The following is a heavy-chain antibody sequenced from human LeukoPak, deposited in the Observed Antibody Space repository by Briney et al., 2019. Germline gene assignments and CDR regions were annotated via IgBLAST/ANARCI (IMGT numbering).Heavy chain of an antibody. CDR2: MSPNSGDT. V-gene: IGHV1-8*01. CDR3: ARGPPNWGFDF. J-gene: IGHJ4*02. CDR1: GYTFTSYD. D-gene: IGHD7-27*01. Sequence: ASVKVSCTASGYTFTSYDINWVRHATGQGLEWMGWMSPNSGDTGYAQKFQGRVTMTRDTSISKAFMELTSLRSEDTAVYYCARGPPNWGFDFWGQGALVTVSS.